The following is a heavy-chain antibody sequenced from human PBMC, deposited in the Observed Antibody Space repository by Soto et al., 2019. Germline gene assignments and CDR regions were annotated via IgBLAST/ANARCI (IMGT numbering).Heavy chain of an antibody. CDR3: GRDHPDSGDHTWFDP. CDR1: GGSISSGGYY. Sequence: QVQLQESGPGLVKPSQTLSLTCTVSGGSISSGGYYWSWIRQHPGKGLEWIGYIYYSGSTYYNPSLKSRVPISVDTSKNQFALNLSSVPAADTAVYYCGRDHPDSGDHTWFDPWGQGTLVTVSS. D-gene: IGHD4-17*01. CDR2: IYYSGST. V-gene: IGHV4-31*03. J-gene: IGHJ5*02.